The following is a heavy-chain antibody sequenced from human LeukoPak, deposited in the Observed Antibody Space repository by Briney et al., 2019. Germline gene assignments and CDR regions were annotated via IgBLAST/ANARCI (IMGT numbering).Heavy chain of an antibody. CDR3: AKDSAFYYIDG. D-gene: IGHD3-10*01. CDR1: GFTFNNYG. J-gene: IGHJ6*03. Sequence: PGGSLRLSCAASGFTFNNYGMHCVRQAPGKWLEWVAFIRYNGNNQYYADSVKGRFTISRDNSKNTLYLQMNSLKGDDTAVYYCAKDSAFYYIDGWGKGTTVIISS. CDR2: IRYNGNNQ. V-gene: IGHV3-30*02.